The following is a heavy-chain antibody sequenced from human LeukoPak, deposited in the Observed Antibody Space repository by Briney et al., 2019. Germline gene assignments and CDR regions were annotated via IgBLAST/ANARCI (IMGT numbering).Heavy chain of an antibody. CDR1: GGSMRDYY. V-gene: IGHV4-59*01. CDR2: IYYSGST. D-gene: IGHD3-9*01. CDR3: ARGFGYYDVLTAF. J-gene: IGHJ4*02. Sequence: SGTLSLTCAVSGGSMRDYYWSWIRQPPGKGLEWIGNIYYSGSTNYNPSLKSRVTISVDTSKNQFSLKVRSVTAADTAVYYCARGFGYYDVLTAFWGQGTLVTVSS.